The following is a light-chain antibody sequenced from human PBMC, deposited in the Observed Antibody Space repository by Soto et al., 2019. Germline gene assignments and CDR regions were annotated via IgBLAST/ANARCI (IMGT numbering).Light chain of an antibody. CDR2: GAS. Sequence: EIVLTQSPATLSLSPGKMSTLSCRASQSLSKSLVWYQQKPGQAPRLLIDGASNRATGIPARLSGSGSGTDLTITISSIEHEDFEVYLCQQRSSWTLTFGGGTKVDIK. V-gene: IGKV3-11*01. CDR1: QSLSKS. J-gene: IGKJ4*02. CDR3: QQRSSWTLT.